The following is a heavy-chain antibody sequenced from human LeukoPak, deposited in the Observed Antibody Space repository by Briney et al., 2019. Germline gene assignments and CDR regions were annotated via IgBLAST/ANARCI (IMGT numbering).Heavy chain of an antibody. D-gene: IGHD6-19*01. J-gene: IGHJ4*02. CDR1: GFTFSSYG. Sequence: GGSLRLSCAASGFTFSSYGIHWVRQAPGKGLEWVEIISYDVNIKYYADSVKGRFTISRDNSKNTLYLHMNSLRPEDTAIYYCAKGGSSGWNFFDYWGQGPLVTVSS. CDR2: ISYDVNIK. V-gene: IGHV3-30*18. CDR3: AKGGSSGWNFFDY.